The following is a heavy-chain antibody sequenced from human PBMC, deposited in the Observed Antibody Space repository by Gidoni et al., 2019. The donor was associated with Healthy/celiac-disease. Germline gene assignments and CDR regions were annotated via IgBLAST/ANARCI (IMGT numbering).Heavy chain of an antibody. V-gene: IGHV4-4*07. CDR3: ARVQHSSSSAAFDI. CDR1: GGSISSYY. Sequence: QVQLQESGTGLVKPSETLSLTCTGSGGSISSYYWRWIRQPAGKGLGWIGRIYTSGSTNYNPSLKSRVTMLVDTSMNQFFLKLSSVTAADTAVYYCARVQHSSSSAAFDIWGQGTMVTVSS. J-gene: IGHJ3*02. D-gene: IGHD6-6*01. CDR2: IYTSGST.